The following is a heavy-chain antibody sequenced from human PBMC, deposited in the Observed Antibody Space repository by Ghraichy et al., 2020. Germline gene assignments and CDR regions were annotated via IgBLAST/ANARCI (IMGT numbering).Heavy chain of an antibody. CDR1: GFTFEDYG. V-gene: IGHV3-9*01. CDR2: ISWNSGSI. J-gene: IGHJ1*01. D-gene: IGHD3-22*01. CDR3: VKDSLSGYYFHH. Sequence: GGSLRLSCAASGFTFEDYGMHWVRQAPGKGLEWVSSISWNSGSIDYVDSVKGRFIISRDNAKKSLYLQMNSLRPEDTALYYCVKDSLSGYYFHHWGQGTLVSVS.